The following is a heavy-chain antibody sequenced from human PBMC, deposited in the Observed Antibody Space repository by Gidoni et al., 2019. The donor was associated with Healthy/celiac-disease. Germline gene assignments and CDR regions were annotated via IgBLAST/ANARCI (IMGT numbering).Heavy chain of an antibody. V-gene: IGHV1-69*08. CDR3: ARDTYCTNGVCETPWWGWFDP. D-gene: IGHD2-8*01. Sequence: QVQLVQSGAEVKKPGSSVKVSCKASGGTFSSYTISWVRQAPGQGLEWMGRIIPILGIANYAQKFQGRVTITADKSTSTAYMELSSLRSEDTAVYYCARDTYCTNGVCETPWWGWFDPWGQGTLVTVSS. CDR1: GGTFSSYT. J-gene: IGHJ5*02. CDR2: IIPILGIA.